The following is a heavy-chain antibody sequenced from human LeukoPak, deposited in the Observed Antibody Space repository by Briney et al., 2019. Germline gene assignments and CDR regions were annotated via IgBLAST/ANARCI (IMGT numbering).Heavy chain of an antibody. CDR3: ARGLNYYDSSWGNAFDI. D-gene: IGHD3-22*01. CDR1: GFTFSSYG. J-gene: IGHJ3*02. CDR2: IYRGGST. Sequence: PGGSLRLSCAASGFTFSSYGMHWVRQAPGKGLEWVSVIYRGGSTYYADSVKGRFTISRDNSKNTLYLQMNSLRAEDTAVYYCARGLNYYDSSWGNAFDIWGQGTMVTVSS. V-gene: IGHV3-NL1*01.